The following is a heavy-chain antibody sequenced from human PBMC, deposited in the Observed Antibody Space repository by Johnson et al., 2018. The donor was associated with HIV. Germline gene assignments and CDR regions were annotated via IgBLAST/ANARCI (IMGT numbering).Heavy chain of an antibody. CDR2: INTNGDT. V-gene: IGHV3-64*01. CDR1: GFTFSNYA. CDR3: VGRSGTI. D-gene: IGHD1-1*01. J-gene: IGHJ3*02. Sequence: VQLVESGGGLVKPGGSLRLSCAASGFTFSNYAMHWVRQAPGKGLEFVSAINTNGDTYYANSVKGRFSISRDNSNNTLSLQMSSLRAEDMAVYYCVGRSGTIWGQGTIVTVYS.